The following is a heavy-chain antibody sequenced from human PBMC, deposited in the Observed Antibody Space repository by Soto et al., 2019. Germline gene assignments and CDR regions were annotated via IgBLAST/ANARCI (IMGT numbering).Heavy chain of an antibody. V-gene: IGHV4-39*01. CDR3: ARHGGSEWIRNYYYYYGMDV. CDR1: GGSISSSSYY. D-gene: IGHD5-12*01. CDR2: IYYSGST. J-gene: IGHJ6*02. Sequence: SETLSLTCTVSGGSISSSSYYWGWIRQPPGKGLEWIGSIYYSGSTYYNPSLKSRVTISVDTSKNQFSLKLSSVTAADTAVYYCARHGGSEWIRNYYYYYGMDVWGQGTTVTVSS.